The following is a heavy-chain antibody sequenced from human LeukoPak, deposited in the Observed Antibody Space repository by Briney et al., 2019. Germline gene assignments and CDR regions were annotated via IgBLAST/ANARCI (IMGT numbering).Heavy chain of an antibody. CDR3: ARDLGPGQYYYYYIDV. J-gene: IGHJ6*03. CDR1: EFTFSSYW. V-gene: IGHV3-7*01. Sequence: GGSLRLSCAASEFTFSSYWMSWVRQARGKGLEWVANIKQDGSEKYYVDSVKGRFTISRDNAKNSLYLQMNSLRAEDTAVYYCARDLGPGQYYYYYIDVWGKGTTVTVSS. CDR2: IKQDGSEK.